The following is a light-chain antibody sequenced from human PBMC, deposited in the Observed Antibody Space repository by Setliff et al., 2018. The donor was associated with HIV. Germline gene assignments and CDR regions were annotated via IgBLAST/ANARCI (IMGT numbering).Light chain of an antibody. CDR2: DVS. CDR3: SSYTSSNTLV. Sequence: QSALAQPRSVSGSPGQSVTISCTGTSSDVGGYNYVSWYQQHPGKAPKLMIYDVSKRPSGVPDRFSGSKSGYTASLTISGLQAEDEADYYCSSYTSSNTLVFGTGTKVTVL. CDR1: SSDVGGYNY. J-gene: IGLJ1*01. V-gene: IGLV2-11*01.